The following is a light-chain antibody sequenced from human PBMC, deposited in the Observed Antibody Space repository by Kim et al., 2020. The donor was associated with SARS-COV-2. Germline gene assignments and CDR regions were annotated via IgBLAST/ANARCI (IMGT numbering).Light chain of an antibody. CDR3: QTWGTVV. V-gene: IGLV4-69*01. Sequence: QPVLTQSPSASASLGASVKLTCTLSSGHSSYAIAWHQQQPEKGPRYLLKLNTDGSHNRGDGIPDRFSGSSSGAEHYLTISSLQSEDEADYYCQTWGTVVFGGGTQLTVL. CDR1: SGHSSYA. CDR2: LNTDGSH. J-gene: IGLJ2*01.